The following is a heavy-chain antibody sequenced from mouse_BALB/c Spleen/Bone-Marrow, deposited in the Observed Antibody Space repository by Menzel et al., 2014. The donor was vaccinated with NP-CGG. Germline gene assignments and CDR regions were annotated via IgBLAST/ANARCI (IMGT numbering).Heavy chain of an antibody. D-gene: IGHD2-12*01. V-gene: IGHV1S81*02. J-gene: IGHJ4*01. CDR1: GYTFTSYY. CDR3: TRSRRAMDH. CDR2: INPSNGGT. Sequence: QVQLQQPGAELVKPGASVKLSCKASGYTFTSYYMCWVKQRPGQGLEWIGEINPSNGGTNFNEKFKSKATLTVDKSSSTAYMSLSSLTSEYSAVYYCTRSRRAMDHWGQGTSVTVSS.